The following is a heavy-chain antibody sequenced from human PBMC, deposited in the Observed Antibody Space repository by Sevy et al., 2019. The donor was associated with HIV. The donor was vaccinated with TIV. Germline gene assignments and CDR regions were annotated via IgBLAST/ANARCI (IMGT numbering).Heavy chain of an antibody. V-gene: IGHV4-4*02. CDR1: GGTIRSVNW. CDR2: IYHSGSS. Sequence: SETLSLTCTVSGGTIRSVNWWHWLRPPPGKGLEWIGEIYHSGSSNYNPSLKSRFTISVDNSKNQFSLKLSSVTAADTAVYYCARGGETPRGFDPWGQGTLVTVSS. J-gene: IGHJ5*02. D-gene: IGHD3-16*01. CDR3: ARGGETPRGFDP.